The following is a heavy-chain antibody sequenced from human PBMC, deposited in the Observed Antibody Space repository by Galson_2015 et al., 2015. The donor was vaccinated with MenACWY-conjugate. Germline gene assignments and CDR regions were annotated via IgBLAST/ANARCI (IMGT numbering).Heavy chain of an antibody. J-gene: IGHJ3*02. Sequence: QSGAEVKKPGESLKISCKGSGYSFTSYWIGWVRQMPGKGLEWMGIIYPGDSDTRYSPSFQGQVTISADKSISTAYLQWSSLKASDTAMYYCARRARSETYYYGSGSPNDAFDIWGQGTMVTVSS. D-gene: IGHD3-10*01. CDR2: IYPGDSDT. CDR3: ARRARSETYYYGSGSPNDAFDI. V-gene: IGHV5-51*01. CDR1: GYSFTSYW.